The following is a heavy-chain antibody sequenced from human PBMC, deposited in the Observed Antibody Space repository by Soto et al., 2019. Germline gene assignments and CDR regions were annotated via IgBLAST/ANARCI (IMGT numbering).Heavy chain of an antibody. CDR1: GYSFTSYG. V-gene: IGHV1-18*01. Sequence: QVQLMQSGHELKKPGASVKVSCKASGYSFTSYGTSWVRQAPGRGLEWMGWISGYNGNTNYAQKFQGRVTMTTDTSTSTAYMDLMSLTSDDTAVYYCAKDNTATSPSRYRFGMDVWGPGTTVTVSS. D-gene: IGHD4-17*01. CDR3: AKDNTATSPSRYRFGMDV. J-gene: IGHJ6*02. CDR2: ISGYNGNT.